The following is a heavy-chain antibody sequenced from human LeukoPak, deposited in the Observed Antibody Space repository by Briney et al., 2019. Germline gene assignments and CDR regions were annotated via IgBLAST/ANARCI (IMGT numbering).Heavy chain of an antibody. J-gene: IGHJ4*02. D-gene: IGHD2/OR15-2a*01. CDR3: ARGVERPKNFDY. V-gene: IGHV4-59*01. CDR2: IYYSGST. CDR1: GGSISSYY. Sequence: SETLSLTCTVSGGSISSYYWSWIRQPPGKGLEWIGCIYYSGSTNYNPSFKSRVTISVDTSKNHFSLKLSSVTAADTAVYFCARGVERPKNFDYWGQGTLVTVSS.